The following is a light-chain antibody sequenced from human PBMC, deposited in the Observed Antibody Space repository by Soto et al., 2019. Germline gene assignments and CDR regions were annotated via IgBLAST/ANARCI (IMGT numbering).Light chain of an antibody. CDR3: QQAHSFPLT. V-gene: IGKV1-12*01. CDR1: QDISSW. CDR2: AAS. J-gene: IGKJ4*01. Sequence: DIQMTQSPSSVSASVGDTVTITCRASQDISSWLAWFQQKPGRAPKLLLYAASSLQSGVPPRFSGSGSGADFTLTISSLQPEDFATYYCQQAHSFPLTFGRGTKVEIK.